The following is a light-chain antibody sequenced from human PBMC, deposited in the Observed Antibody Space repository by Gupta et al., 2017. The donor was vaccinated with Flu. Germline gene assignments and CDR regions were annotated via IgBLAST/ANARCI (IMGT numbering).Light chain of an antibody. CDR2: EAS. CDR1: SSDVGYYHL. CDR3: CSYAGSRTYV. J-gene: IGLJ1*01. Sequence: QSALTQPASVSGSPGQSITISCTGTSSDVGYYHLVAWYQQRPGKAPKLLIYEASKRPSGVSDRFSGSKSDNTASLTISALQAEDEADYYCCSYAGSRTYVFGTGTKVTVL. V-gene: IGLV2-23*01.